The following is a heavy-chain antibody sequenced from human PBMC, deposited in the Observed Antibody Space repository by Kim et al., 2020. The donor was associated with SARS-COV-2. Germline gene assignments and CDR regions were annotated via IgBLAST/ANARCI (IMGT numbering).Heavy chain of an antibody. J-gene: IGHJ6*02. Sequence: SVKVSCKASGGTFSSYAISWVRQAPGQGLEWMGRIIPILGIANYAQKFQGRVTITADKSTSTAYMELSSLRSEDTAVYYCARDRIYSSHYYYYGMDVWGQGTTVTVSS. V-gene: IGHV1-69*04. D-gene: IGHD6-13*01. CDR2: IIPILGIA. CDR3: ARDRIYSSHYYYYGMDV. CDR1: GGTFSSYA.